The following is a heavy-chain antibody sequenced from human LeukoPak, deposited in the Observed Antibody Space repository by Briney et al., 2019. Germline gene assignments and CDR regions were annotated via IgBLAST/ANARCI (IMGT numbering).Heavy chain of an antibody. CDR3: ARGPTVETDAFDI. D-gene: IGHD4-23*01. CDR1: TGSLSGDY. V-gene: IGHV4-34*01. CDR2: IDQSGTT. J-gene: IGHJ3*02. Sequence: PSETLSLTCAVYTGSLSGDYWSWIRQPPGKGLEWIGEIDQSGTTNYNPSLKSRLTISIDTSRNQFSLKLSSVTAADTAVYYCARGPTVETDAFDIWGQGTMVTVSS.